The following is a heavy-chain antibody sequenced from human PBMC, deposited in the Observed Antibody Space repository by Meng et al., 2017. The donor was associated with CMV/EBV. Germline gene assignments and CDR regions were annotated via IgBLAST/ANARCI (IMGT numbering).Heavy chain of an antibody. D-gene: IGHD3-10*01. CDR3: ARSTEGVIGY. CDR1: GFTFSSYA. J-gene: IGHJ4*02. Sequence: GGSLRLSCAASGFTFSSYAMHWVRQAPGKGLEWVAVISYDGSNKYYADSVKGRFTISRDNSKNTLYLQMNSLTAEDTAVYYCARSTEGVIGYWGQGTLVTVSS. V-gene: IGHV3-30*04. CDR2: ISYDGSNK.